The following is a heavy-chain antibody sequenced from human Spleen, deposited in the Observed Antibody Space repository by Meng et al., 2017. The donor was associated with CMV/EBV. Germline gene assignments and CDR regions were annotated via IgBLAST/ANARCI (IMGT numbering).Heavy chain of an antibody. Sequence: HVQGSGPGRLKLPETLSLSCTVSGGAISSYYWSWIRQPAGQGLEWIGRIYTSGSTNYNPSLKSRVTMSVDTSKNQFSLKLSSVTAADTAVYYCARDSRDFWSGYSEAWGQGTLVTVSS. J-gene: IGHJ5*02. CDR2: IYTSGST. V-gene: IGHV4-4*07. CDR3: ARDSRDFWSGYSEA. D-gene: IGHD3-3*01. CDR1: GGAISSYY.